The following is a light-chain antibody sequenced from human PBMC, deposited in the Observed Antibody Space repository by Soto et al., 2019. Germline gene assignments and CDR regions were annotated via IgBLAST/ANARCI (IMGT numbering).Light chain of an antibody. J-gene: IGKJ4*01. V-gene: IGKV3-15*01. CDR3: QHYNDWPPLT. CDR2: GAS. Sequence: EIVMTQSPATLSVSPGERATLSCRASQSVSSNLAWYQQKPGQAPRLLIYGASTRATGIPARFSGSGSGTEFTLTISSLQSEDCAVYYCQHYNDWPPLTFGGGPKVAIK. CDR1: QSVSSN.